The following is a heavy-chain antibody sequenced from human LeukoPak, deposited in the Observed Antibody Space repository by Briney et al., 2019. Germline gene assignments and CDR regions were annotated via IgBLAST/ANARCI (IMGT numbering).Heavy chain of an antibody. CDR3: ARDRKVPAAMYNYGMDV. V-gene: IGHV3-48*03. Sequence: GGSLRLSCAASGFTFSSYEMNWVRQAPGKGLEWVSYISSSGSTIYYADSVKGRFTIPRDNAKNSLYLQMNSLRAEDTAVYYCARDRKVPAAMYNYGMDVWGKGTTVTVSS. CDR1: GFTFSSYE. J-gene: IGHJ6*04. D-gene: IGHD2-2*01. CDR2: ISSSGSTI.